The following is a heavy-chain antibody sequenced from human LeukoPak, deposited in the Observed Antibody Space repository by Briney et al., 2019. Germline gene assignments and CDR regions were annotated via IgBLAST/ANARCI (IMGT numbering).Heavy chain of an antibody. J-gene: IGHJ4*02. D-gene: IGHD6-13*01. CDR2: ISGSGGSK. CDR3: AKDTGYSRKLDY. Sequence: GGSLRLSCAASGFTFSSYAMSWVRQAPGKGLEWVSAISGSGGSKYYADSVKGRFTISRDNSKNTLYLQMNSLRAEDTAVYYCAKDTGYSRKLDYWGQGTLVTVSS. V-gene: IGHV3-23*01. CDR1: GFTFSSYA.